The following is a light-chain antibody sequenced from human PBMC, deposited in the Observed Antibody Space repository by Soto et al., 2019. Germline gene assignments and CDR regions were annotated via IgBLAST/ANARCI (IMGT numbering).Light chain of an antibody. V-gene: IGLV2-14*01. J-gene: IGLJ1*01. CDR3: SLYTSSSILYV. CDR1: SSDVGGYNY. Sequence: QSALTQPASVSGSPGQSITISCTGTSSDVGGYNYVSWYQQHPGKAPKLMIYEVSNRPSGVSNRFSGSKSGNTASLTISGLQAEDEADYYCSLYTSSSILYVFGTGTKVTVL. CDR2: EVS.